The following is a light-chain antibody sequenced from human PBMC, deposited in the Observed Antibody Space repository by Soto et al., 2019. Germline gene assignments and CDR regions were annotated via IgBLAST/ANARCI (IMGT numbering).Light chain of an antibody. CDR1: QDIGNF. J-gene: IGKJ3*01. Sequence: DIQMTQSPSSLSASVGDRVTITCQASQDIGNFLIWYQQKPGKPPNLLIYDASNLEIGVPSRFSGSGSGTDFTFTISSLQPEDIATYYCHQYSRLPSFGPGTMVDI. CDR3: HQYSRLPS. V-gene: IGKV1-33*01. CDR2: DAS.